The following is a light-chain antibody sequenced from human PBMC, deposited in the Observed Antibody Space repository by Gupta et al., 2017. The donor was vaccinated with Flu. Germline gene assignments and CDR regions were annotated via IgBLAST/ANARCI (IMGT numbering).Light chain of an antibody. J-gene: IGLJ1*01. CDR1: SSDFSAYDR. V-gene: IGLV2-11*01. Sequence: QSAPTQPRSVSGSPGQSVTISCTGSSSDFSAYDRVSWYQQRPGKAPKLLLYDVTKWPSGVPDRFSGSKSGNTASLTISGRQAEDEADYYCCSYACGVTWVFGTGTEVTVL. CDR2: DVT. CDR3: CSYACGVTWV.